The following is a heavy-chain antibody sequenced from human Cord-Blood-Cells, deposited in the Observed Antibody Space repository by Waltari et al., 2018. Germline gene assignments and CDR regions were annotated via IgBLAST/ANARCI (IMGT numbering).Heavy chain of an antibody. CDR1: GFTFSSYS. V-gene: IGHV3-21*01. CDR2: ISSSSSYI. Sequence: EVQLVESGGGLVKPGGSLRLSCAASGFTFSSYSMNWVRQAPGKGREWVLSISSSSSYIYYADSVKGRFTSARDNAKNSLYLQMNSLRAEDTAVYYWARAGVHSSSYFDYWGQGTLVTVSS. D-gene: IGHD6-6*01. J-gene: IGHJ4*02. CDR3: ARAGVHSSSYFDY.